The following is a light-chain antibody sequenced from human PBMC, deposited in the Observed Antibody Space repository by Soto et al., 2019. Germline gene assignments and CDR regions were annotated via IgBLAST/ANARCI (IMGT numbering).Light chain of an antibody. J-gene: IGKJ1*01. CDR2: AAS. Sequence: ERVLTQSPGTLSLCQGDRATLSCTARKHVISSCLAWYQQKPGKAPRLLIYAASSMATGIPARFSGSGSGTDFTLIISRLEPEDFAVYYCQQYGRSPWTFGRGTKVDNK. CDR3: QQYGRSPWT. V-gene: IGKV3-20*01. CDR1: KHVISSC.